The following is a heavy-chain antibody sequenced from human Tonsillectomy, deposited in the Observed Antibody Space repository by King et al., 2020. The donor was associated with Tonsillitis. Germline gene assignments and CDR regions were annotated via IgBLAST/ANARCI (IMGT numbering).Heavy chain of an antibody. D-gene: IGHD3-22*01. V-gene: IGHV3-9*01. J-gene: IGHJ3*02. Sequence: VQLVESGGGLVQPGRSLRLSCAASGFTFDDYAMHWVRQAPGKGLEWVSGISWNSGSIAYADSVKGRLTISRDNAKNSLYLQMNSLRAEDTALFYCAKVDDSSGYYLGAFDIWGQGTMVTVSS. CDR3: AKVDDSSGYYLGAFDI. CDR2: ISWNSGSI. CDR1: GFTFDDYA.